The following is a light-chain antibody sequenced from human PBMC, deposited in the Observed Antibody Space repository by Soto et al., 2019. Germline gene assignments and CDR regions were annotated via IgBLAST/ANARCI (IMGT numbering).Light chain of an antibody. J-gene: IGKJ1*01. CDR1: QSVSRSD. V-gene: IGKV3-20*01. Sequence: EIVLTQSPGTLSLSPGERATLSCRASQSVSRSDLAWYQQKPGQAPRLLIYGASSRATGIPDRFSGSGSGTDFTLTISRMEPQDFAVYYCQQFSSTPSWTFGQGTKVDLK. CDR3: QQFSSTPSWT. CDR2: GAS.